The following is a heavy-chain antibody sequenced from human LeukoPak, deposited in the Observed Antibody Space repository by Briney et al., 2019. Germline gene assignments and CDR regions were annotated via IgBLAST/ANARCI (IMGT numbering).Heavy chain of an antibody. J-gene: IGHJ5*02. CDR2: IIPIFGTA. CDR1: GGTFSSYA. CDR3: SMYYYGSGSEWWPRFDP. D-gene: IGHD3-10*01. Sequence: SVKVSCKASGGTFSSYAISWVRQAPGQGLELMGRIIPIFGTANYAQKFQGRVTITTEEPTSTAYMKLSSLRSEDTAVYYRSMYYYGSGSEWWPRFDPWGQGTLVTVSS. V-gene: IGHV1-69*05.